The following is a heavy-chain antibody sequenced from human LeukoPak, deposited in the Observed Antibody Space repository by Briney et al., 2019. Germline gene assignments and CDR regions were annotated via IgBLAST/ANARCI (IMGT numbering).Heavy chain of an antibody. Sequence: PSETLSLTRAVYGGSFSGYYWSWIRQPPGKGLEWIGEINHSRSTNYNPSLKSRVTISVDTSKNQFSLKLSSVTAADTAVYYCARHGRQWLKNWFDPWGQGTLVTVSS. J-gene: IGHJ5*02. D-gene: IGHD6-19*01. CDR1: GGSFSGYY. CDR2: INHSRST. V-gene: IGHV4-34*01. CDR3: ARHGRQWLKNWFDP.